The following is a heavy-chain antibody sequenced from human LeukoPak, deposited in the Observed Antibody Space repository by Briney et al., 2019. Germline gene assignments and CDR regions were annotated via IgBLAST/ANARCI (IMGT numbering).Heavy chain of an antibody. CDR1: GFTFSNAW. Sequence: PGGSLRLSCAASGFTFSNAWMSWVRQAPGKGLEWVGRIKSKTDGGTTDYAAPVKGRFTISRDDSKNTLYLQMNSLKTEDTAVYYCTTAPPDYYGLTFAFDIWGQGTMVTVSS. CDR3: TTAPPDYYGLTFAFDI. CDR2: IKSKTDGGTT. D-gene: IGHD3-10*01. V-gene: IGHV3-15*01. J-gene: IGHJ3*02.